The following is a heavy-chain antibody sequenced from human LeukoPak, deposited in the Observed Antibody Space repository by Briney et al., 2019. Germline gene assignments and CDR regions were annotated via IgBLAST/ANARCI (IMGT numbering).Heavy chain of an antibody. CDR1: GYTFTGYY. V-gene: IGHV1-8*02. CDR2: INPNSGNT. CDR3: ARGRGGYKTFDY. J-gene: IGHJ4*02. D-gene: IGHD5-24*01. Sequence: ASVKVSCKASGYTFTGYYIHWVRQAPGQGLEWMGWINPNSGNTGYAQKFQGRVTMTRNTSISTAYMELSSLRSEDTAVYYCARGRGGYKTFDYWGQGTLVTVSS.